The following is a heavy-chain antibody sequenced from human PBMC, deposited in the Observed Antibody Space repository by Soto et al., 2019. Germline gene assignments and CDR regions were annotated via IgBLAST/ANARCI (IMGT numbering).Heavy chain of an antibody. CDR2: IIPIFGTA. D-gene: IGHD1-1*01. J-gene: IGHJ6*03. Sequence: GASVKVSCKASGGTFSSYAISWVRQAPGQGLEWMGGIIPIFGTANYAQKFQGRVTITADESTSTAYMELSSLRSEDTAVYYCATRQKDNSSWTNYYDYMDVWGKGTTVTVSS. CDR1: GGTFSSYA. V-gene: IGHV1-69*13. CDR3: ATRQKDNSSWTNYYDYMDV.